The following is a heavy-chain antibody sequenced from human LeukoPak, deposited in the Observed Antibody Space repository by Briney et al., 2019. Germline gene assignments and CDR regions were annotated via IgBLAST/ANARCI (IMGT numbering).Heavy chain of an antibody. D-gene: IGHD3-16*02. CDR3: AKDRFGGVIVTGMDV. J-gene: IGHJ6*02. Sequence: GGSLRLSCAASGFTFSSYAMSWVRQAPGKGLEWVSGISGSGDNTYYADSVKGRFTISRDNSKNTLYLQMNSLRAEDTAVYYCAKDRFGGVIVTGMDVWGQGTTVTVSS. CDR2: ISGSGDNT. CDR1: GFTFSSYA. V-gene: IGHV3-23*01.